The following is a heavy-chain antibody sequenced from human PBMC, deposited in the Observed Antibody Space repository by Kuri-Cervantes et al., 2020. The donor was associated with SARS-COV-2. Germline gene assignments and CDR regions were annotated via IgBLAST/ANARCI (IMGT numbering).Heavy chain of an antibody. CDR2: ISYDGSNK. V-gene: IGHV3-30*04. J-gene: IGHJ4*02. D-gene: IGHD2-2*01. CDR1: RFTFSTHA. Sequence: GESLKISCVGARFTFSTHAMHWARQAPGKGLEWVAVISYDGSNKYYADSVKGRFTISRDNSKNTLYLQMNSLRAEDTAVYYCAKDGEDIVVVPAAPLDYWGRGTLVTVSS. CDR3: AKDGEDIVVVPAAPLDY.